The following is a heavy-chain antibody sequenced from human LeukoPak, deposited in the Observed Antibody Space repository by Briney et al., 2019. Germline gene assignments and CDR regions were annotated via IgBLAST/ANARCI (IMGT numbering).Heavy chain of an antibody. D-gene: IGHD1-26*01. V-gene: IGHV3-21*01. J-gene: IGHJ4*02. CDR2: ISSSSSYI. CDR3: ARDRIVGATIDY. CDR1: GFTFSSYA. Sequence: GGSLRVSCAASGFTFSSYAMNWVRQAPGNGLEWVSSISSSSSYIYYADLVKGRFTISRDNAKNSLYLQMNSLRAEDTAVYYCARDRIVGATIDYWGQGTLVTVSS.